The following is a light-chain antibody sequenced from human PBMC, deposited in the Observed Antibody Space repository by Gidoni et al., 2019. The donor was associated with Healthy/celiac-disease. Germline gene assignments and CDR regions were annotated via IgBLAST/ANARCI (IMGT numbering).Light chain of an antibody. Sequence: SYELTQPPPVSVSPGQTARIPCSGDKLGDKYACCYPQKPGQSPVLVIYQDSKRPSGFPERFSGSNSGNTATLTISGTQAMDEADYYCQAWDSSTGVVFGGGTKLTVL. V-gene: IGLV3-1*01. CDR3: QAWDSSTGVV. CDR2: QDS. CDR1: KLGDKY. J-gene: IGLJ2*01.